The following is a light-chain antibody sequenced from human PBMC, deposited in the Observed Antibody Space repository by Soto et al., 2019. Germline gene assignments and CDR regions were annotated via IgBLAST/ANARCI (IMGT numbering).Light chain of an antibody. CDR2: RDT. Sequence: QSKLTQPPSVSGAPGQTVTISCTGSTSNIGASYDVHWYQQLPGSAPNLLIYRDTHRPSGIPNRFSGARSGTSASLAIFGLQQGDEADYYCQSYDNILNGYVFGTGTKLTVL. J-gene: IGLJ1*01. V-gene: IGLV1-40*01. CDR3: QSYDNILNGYV. CDR1: TSNIGASYD.